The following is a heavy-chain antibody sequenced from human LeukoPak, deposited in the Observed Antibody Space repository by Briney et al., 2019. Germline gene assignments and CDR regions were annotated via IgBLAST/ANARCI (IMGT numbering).Heavy chain of an antibody. Sequence: GGSLRLSCAASGFTFSSYAMSWVRQAPGKGLEWVSAISGSGGSTYYADSVKGWFTISRDNSKSTLFLQMNSLRAEDTAVYYCAKDPRVGSRVATPCHWGQGTLVTVSS. D-gene: IGHD5-24*01. CDR1: GFTFSSYA. CDR2: ISGSGGST. V-gene: IGHV3-23*01. CDR3: AKDPRVGSRVATPCH. J-gene: IGHJ4*02.